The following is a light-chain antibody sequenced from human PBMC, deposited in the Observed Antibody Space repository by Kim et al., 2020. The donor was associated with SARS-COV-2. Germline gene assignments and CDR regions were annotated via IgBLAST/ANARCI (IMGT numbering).Light chain of an antibody. Sequence: SASVGDRVTITCQASQDIKNYLIWYQQKPGKAPKLLIYDAANLETGVPSRFSGGGSGTHFTFTISSLQPEDFATYYCQHFDNLPYIFGQGTKLEI. CDR2: DAA. V-gene: IGKV1-33*01. CDR1: QDIKNY. J-gene: IGKJ2*01. CDR3: QHFDNLPYI.